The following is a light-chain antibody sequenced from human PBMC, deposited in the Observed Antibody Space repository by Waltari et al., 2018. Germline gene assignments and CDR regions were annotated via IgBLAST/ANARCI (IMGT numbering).Light chain of an antibody. Sequence: SYELTQPPSVAVSPGQTARITCSGDALPQQNANWYQQKAGQAPMLGIYKDNERPSGIPERFSGSSSGTIVTLTISGVQAEDEADYYCQSADSSGAYRVFGGGTKLTVL. CDR2: KDN. CDR1: ALPQQN. V-gene: IGLV3-25*03. J-gene: IGLJ3*02. CDR3: QSADSSGAYRV.